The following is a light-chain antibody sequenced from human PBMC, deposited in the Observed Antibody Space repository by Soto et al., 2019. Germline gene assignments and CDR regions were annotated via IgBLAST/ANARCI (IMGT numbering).Light chain of an antibody. CDR1: GGDIGFYNY. V-gene: IGLV2-14*01. CDR2: GFA. J-gene: IGLJ1*01. Sequence: QPVLTQPVSVSGPPGQSITISCTGNGGDIGFYNYVSWYQQHPGKAPKLLIYGFANRPSGVSARFSGSKSGSVASLTISGLQAEDEADYYWCSYAHGSIYVFGTGTKVTVL. CDR3: CSYAHGSIYV.